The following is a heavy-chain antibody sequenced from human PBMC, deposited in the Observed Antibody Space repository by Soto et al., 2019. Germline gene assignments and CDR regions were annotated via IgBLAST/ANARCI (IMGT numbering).Heavy chain of an antibody. V-gene: IGHV4-59*01. J-gene: IGHJ1*01. CDR3: ARGPVHFGYYHRHQYFQH. CDR2: IYYSGST. Sequence: SETLSLTCTVSGGSISSYYGSWIRQPPGKGLEWIGYIYYSGSTNYNPSLKSRVTISVDKSKNQFSLKLSAVTAADTAVYYCARGPVHFGYYHRHQYFQHWGQGTLVTVSS. CDR1: GGSISSYY. D-gene: IGHD3-22*01.